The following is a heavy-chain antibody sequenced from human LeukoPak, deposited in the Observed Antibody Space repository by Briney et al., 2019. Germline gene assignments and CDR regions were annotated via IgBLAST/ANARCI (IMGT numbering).Heavy chain of an antibody. CDR3: AKGVVVTPRYYYMDV. J-gene: IGHJ6*03. CDR2: ISGSGGST. CDR1: GFTFSSYA. V-gene: IGHV3-23*01. Sequence: PGGSLRLSCAASGFTFSSYAMSWVRQASGKGLEWVSAISGSGGSTYYADSVKGRFTISRDNSKNTLYLQMNSLRAEDTAVYYCAKGVVVTPRYYYMDVWGKGTTVTVSS. D-gene: IGHD4-23*01.